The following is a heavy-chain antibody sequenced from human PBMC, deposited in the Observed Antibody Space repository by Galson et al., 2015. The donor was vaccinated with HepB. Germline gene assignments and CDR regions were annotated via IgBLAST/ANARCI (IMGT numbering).Heavy chain of an antibody. Sequence: SVKVSCKASGYTFTSYDINWVRQATGQGLEWMGWMNPNSGNTGYAQKFQGRVTMTRNTSISTAYMELSSLRSEDTAVYYCARDLPSAAVATIIGPFDPWGQGTLVTVSS. CDR3: ARDLPSAAVATIIGPFDP. J-gene: IGHJ5*02. D-gene: IGHD5-12*01. CDR2: MNPNSGNT. CDR1: GYTFTSYD. V-gene: IGHV1-8*01.